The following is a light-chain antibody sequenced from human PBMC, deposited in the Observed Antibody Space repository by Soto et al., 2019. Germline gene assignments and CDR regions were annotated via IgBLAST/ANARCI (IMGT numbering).Light chain of an antibody. CDR1: SSNIGAGYD. CDR3: QSYDSCLSGWV. CDR2: GNS. Sequence: QPVLTQPPSVSGAPGQRVTISCTGSSSNIGAGYDVHWYQQLPGTAPKLLIYGNSNRPSGVPDRFSGSKSGTSASLAITGLRAEDEADYYCQSYDSCLSGWVFGGGTKVTVL. J-gene: IGLJ3*02. V-gene: IGLV1-40*01.